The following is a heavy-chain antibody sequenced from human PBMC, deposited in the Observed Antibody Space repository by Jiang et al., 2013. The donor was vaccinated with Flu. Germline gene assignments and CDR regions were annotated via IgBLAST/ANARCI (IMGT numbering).Heavy chain of an antibody. V-gene: IGHV3-30-3*01. D-gene: IGHD4-17*01. CDR3: ARERFTVTHDAFDI. Sequence: VQLVESGGGVVQPGRSLRLSCAASGFTFSSYAMHWVRQAPGKGLEWVAVISYDGSNKYYADSVKGRFTIPRDNSKNTLYLQMNSLRAEDTAVYYCARERFTVTHDAFDIWGQGTMVTVSS. CDR2: ISYDGSNK. CDR1: GFTFSSYA. J-gene: IGHJ3*02.